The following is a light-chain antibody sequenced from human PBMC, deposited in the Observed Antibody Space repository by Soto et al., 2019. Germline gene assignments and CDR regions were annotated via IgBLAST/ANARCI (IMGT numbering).Light chain of an antibody. Sequence: EIVLTQSPATLSLSPGERATLSCRASQSVSSYFAWYQQKPGQAPRLLIYDASSRATGIPARFSGSGSGTDFTLTISSLEPEDFAVYYCQQRSSWPFTFGGGTKVEIK. CDR3: QQRSSWPFT. J-gene: IGKJ4*01. CDR2: DAS. V-gene: IGKV3-11*01. CDR1: QSVSSY.